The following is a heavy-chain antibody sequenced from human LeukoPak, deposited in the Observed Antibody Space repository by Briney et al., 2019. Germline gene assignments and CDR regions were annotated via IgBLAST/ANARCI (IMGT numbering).Heavy chain of an antibody. CDR1: GFTFSSYA. J-gene: IGHJ6*02. CDR3: ARDLPLYCSGGSCYLSYNYYYGMDV. Sequence: GGSLGLSCAASGFTFSSYAMSWVRQAPGKGLEWVSAISGSGGSTYYADSVKGRFTISRDNAKNSLYLQMNSLRAEDTAVYYCARDLPLYCSGGSCYLSYNYYYGMDVWGQGTTVTVSS. D-gene: IGHD2-15*01. V-gene: IGHV3-23*01. CDR2: ISGSGGST.